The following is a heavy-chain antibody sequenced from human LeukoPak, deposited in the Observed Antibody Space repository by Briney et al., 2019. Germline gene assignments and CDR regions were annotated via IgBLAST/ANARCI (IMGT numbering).Heavy chain of an antibody. CDR1: GFTFSSYG. D-gene: IGHD6-19*01. CDR3: ARAVYSSGWYGGDY. V-gene: IGHV3-33*01. Sequence: GRSLRLSCVASGFTFSSYGMHWVRQAPGKGLEWVAVIWSDGSNKYYGDSVKGRFAISRDNSKNTLHLQMDSLRAEDTAVYYCARAVYSSGWYGGDYWGQGTLVTVSS. CDR2: IWSDGSNK. J-gene: IGHJ4*02.